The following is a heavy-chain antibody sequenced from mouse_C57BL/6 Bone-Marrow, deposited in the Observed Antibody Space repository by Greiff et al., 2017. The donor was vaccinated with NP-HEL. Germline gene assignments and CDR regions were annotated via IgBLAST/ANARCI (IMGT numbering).Heavy chain of an antibody. J-gene: IGHJ4*01. CDR3: ARGNYYGSSPLYAMDY. D-gene: IGHD1-1*01. Sequence: VQLQQPGAELVRPGSSVKLSCKASGYTFTSYWMDWVKQRPGQGLEWIGNIYPSDSETHYNQKFKDKATLTVDKSSSTAYMQLSSLTSEDSAVYYCARGNYYGSSPLYAMDYWGQGTSVTVSS. CDR1: GYTFTSYW. CDR2: IYPSDSET. V-gene: IGHV1-61*01.